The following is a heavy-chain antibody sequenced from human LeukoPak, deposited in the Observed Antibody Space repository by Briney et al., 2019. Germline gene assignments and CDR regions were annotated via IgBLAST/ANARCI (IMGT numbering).Heavy chain of an antibody. Sequence: SETLSLTCTVSGGSISSYYWSWIRQPPGKGLEWIGYIYYSGSTNYNPSLKSRVTISVDTSKNQFSLKLSSVTAADTAVYYCARHCSSTSCYRYVYYYYGMDVWGQGTTVTVSS. CDR3: ARHCSSTSCYRYVYYYYGMDV. CDR2: IYYSGST. J-gene: IGHJ6*02. CDR1: GGSISSYY. V-gene: IGHV4-59*08. D-gene: IGHD2-2*01.